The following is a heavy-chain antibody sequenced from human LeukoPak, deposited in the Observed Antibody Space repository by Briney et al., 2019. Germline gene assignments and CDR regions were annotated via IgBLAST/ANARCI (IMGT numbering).Heavy chain of an antibody. CDR1: GFTFSSYW. V-gene: IGHV3-74*01. J-gene: IGHJ1*01. CDR3: ARVPHYSSGREYFQH. CDR2: INSDGSST. D-gene: IGHD6-19*01. Sequence: PGGSLRLSCAASGFTFSSYWMHWVRQAPGKGLVWVSRINSDGSSTSYADSVKGRFTISRDHAKNTLYLQMNSLRAEDTAVYYCARVPHYSSGREYFQHWGQGTLVTVSS.